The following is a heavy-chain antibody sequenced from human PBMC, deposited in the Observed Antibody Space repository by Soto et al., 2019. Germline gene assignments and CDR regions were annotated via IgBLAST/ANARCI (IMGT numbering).Heavy chain of an antibody. CDR2: ISGSGGST. D-gene: IGHD3-3*01. CDR1: GFTFSSYA. CDR3: AGDGDFWSGYLYEPLN. Sequence: EVQLLESGGGLVQPGGSLRLSCAASGFTFSSYAMSWVRQAPGKGLEWVSAISGSGGSTYYADSVKGRFTISRDNSKNTLYLQMNSLRAEDTAVYYCAGDGDFWSGYLYEPLNWGQGTLVTVSS. J-gene: IGHJ4*02. V-gene: IGHV3-23*01.